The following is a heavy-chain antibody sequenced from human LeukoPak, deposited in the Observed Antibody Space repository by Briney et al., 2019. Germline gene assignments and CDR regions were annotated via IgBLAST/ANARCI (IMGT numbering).Heavy chain of an antibody. CDR2: ISYDGSNK. CDR1: GFTFSSYG. V-gene: IGHV3-30*18. J-gene: IGHJ4*02. D-gene: IGHD5-18*01. Sequence: GRSLRLSCAASGFTFSSYGMHWVRQAPGKGLEWVAVISYDGSNKYYADSVKGRFTISRDNSKNTLYLQMNSLRAEDTAVYYCAKAPLRLWLEGDWGQGTLVTVSS. CDR3: AKAPLRLWLEGD.